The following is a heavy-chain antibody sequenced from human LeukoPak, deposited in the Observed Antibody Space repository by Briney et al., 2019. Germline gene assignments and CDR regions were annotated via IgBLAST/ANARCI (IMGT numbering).Heavy chain of an antibody. D-gene: IGHD2-21*02. V-gene: IGHV4-30-2*01. CDR2: IYHSGST. CDR3: ARAPYGVVTAFDI. Sequence: SETLSLTCAVSGGSISIGGYSWSWIRQPPGKGLEWIGYIYHSGSTYYNPSLKSRVTISVDRSKNQFSLKLSSVTAADTAVYYCARAPYGVVTAFDIWGQGTMVTVSS. J-gene: IGHJ3*02. CDR1: GGSISIGGYS.